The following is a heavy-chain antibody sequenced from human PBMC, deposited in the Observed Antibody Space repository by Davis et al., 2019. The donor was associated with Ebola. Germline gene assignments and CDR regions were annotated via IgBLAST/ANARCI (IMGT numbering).Heavy chain of an antibody. CDR2: INHRGRT. D-gene: IGHD5-24*01. CDR3: ARGNWVEMAKRYGLDV. Sequence: SETLSLTCAVYGESFNDYYWSWIRLAPGKGLEWIGEINHRGRTSYNPSLMSRVTISVDTSKNQFSLNLRSVTAADAAIYYCARGNWVEMAKRYGLDVWGKGTTVTVSS. J-gene: IGHJ6*04. CDR1: GESFNDYY. V-gene: IGHV4-34*01.